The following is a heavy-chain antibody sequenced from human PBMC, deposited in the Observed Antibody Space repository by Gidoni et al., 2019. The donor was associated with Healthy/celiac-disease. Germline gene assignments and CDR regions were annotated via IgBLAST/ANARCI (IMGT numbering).Heavy chain of an antibody. V-gene: IGHV1-2*02. Sequence: QLQLVQSGAAVKKPGASVTVSCKASGYTFTGYYMHWVRQAPGQGLEWMGWINPNSGGTNYAQKFKGRVTMTRDTSISTAYMELSRLRSDDTAVYYCARVGGRVGGARPNWFDPWGQGTLVTVSS. CDR3: ARVGGRVGGARPNWFDP. CDR1: GYTFTGYY. J-gene: IGHJ5*02. D-gene: IGHD3-16*01. CDR2: INPNSGGT.